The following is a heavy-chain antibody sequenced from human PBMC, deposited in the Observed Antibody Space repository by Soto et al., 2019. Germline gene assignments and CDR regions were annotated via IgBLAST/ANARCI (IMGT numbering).Heavy chain of an antibody. CDR1: GFTFRTYT. D-gene: IGHD2-15*01. CDR3: ARDRGYDAHDYYYNAMDV. Sequence: PGGSLRLSCISSGFTFRTYTMNWVRQAPGKGLEWVSGIRGFSPYTFYAESVKGRFTISRDNAKNSLYLQMNSLRAEDTAVYYCARDRGYDAHDYYYNAMDVWGRDHGHRLL. J-gene: IGHJ6*02. CDR2: IRGFSPYT. V-gene: IGHV3-21*01.